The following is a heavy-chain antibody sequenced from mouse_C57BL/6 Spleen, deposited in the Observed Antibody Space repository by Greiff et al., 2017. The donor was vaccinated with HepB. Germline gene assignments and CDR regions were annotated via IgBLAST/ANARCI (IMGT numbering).Heavy chain of an antibody. V-gene: IGHV1-18*01. CDR1: GYTFTDYN. D-gene: IGHD1-2*01. Sequence: EVQLQQSGPELVKPGASVKIPCKASGYTFTDYNMDWVKQSHGKSLEWIGDINPNNGGTIYNQKFKGKATLTVDKSSSTAYMELRRLTSEDTAVYYCAREAKASLRPSYAMDYWGQGTSVTVSS. CDR2: INPNNGGT. J-gene: IGHJ4*01. CDR3: AREAKASLRPSYAMDY.